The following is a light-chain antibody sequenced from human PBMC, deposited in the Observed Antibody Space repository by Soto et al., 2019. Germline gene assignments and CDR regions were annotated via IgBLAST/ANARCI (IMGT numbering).Light chain of an antibody. V-gene: IGKV3-20*01. CDR1: LTVSGNY. CDR2: GAS. Sequence: EIVLTHSPDTLSLSPGERATLSCRASLTVSGNYLAWYQQKAGQAPRLVIYGASSRATGIPDRFSASGSGTDFTLTISRLEPEDFAVYYCQQYSTSPLTFGQGTKVDIK. J-gene: IGKJ1*01. CDR3: QQYSTSPLT.